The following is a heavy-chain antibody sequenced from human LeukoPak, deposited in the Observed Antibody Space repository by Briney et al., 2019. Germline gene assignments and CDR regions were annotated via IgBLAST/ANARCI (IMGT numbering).Heavy chain of an antibody. Sequence: NASETLSLTCTVSGSSISSYYWSWIRQPPGKGLEWIGYIYYSGSTNYNPSLKSRVTISVDTSKNQFSLKLSSVTAADTAVYYCASVAGWNDGYFDYWGQGTLVTVSS. V-gene: IGHV4-59*01. CDR1: GSSISSYY. CDR3: ASVAGWNDGYFDY. J-gene: IGHJ4*02. D-gene: IGHD1-1*01. CDR2: IYYSGST.